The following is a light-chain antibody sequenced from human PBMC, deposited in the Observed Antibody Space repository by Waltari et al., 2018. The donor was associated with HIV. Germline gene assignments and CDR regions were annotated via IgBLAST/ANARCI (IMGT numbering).Light chain of an antibody. CDR2: DVS. CDR3: KSYAGSNNPYV. CDR1: TSDVGGYRY. J-gene: IGLJ1*01. V-gene: IGLV2-8*01. Sequence: QSALTQPPSAFGSPGQSVTISCTGTTSDVGGYRYVSWYQHHPGKAPKLIIYDVSKRPSGVPDRFSGSKSGNTASLTVSGLQADDEADYYCKSYAGSNNPYVFGTGTKVTVL.